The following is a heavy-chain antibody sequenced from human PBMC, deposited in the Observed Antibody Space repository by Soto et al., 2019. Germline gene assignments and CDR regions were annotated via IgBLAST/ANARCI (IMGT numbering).Heavy chain of an antibody. Sequence: TSETLSLTCTVSGGSISSYYWSWIRQPPGKGLEWIGYIYYSGSTNYNPSLKSRVTISVDTSKNQFSLKLSSVTAADTAVYYCARVSGVDTAMVTGSPWFDPWGQGTLVTVSS. V-gene: IGHV4-59*01. CDR3: ARVSGVDTAMVTGSPWFDP. CDR1: GGSISSYY. CDR2: IYYSGST. D-gene: IGHD5-18*01. J-gene: IGHJ5*02.